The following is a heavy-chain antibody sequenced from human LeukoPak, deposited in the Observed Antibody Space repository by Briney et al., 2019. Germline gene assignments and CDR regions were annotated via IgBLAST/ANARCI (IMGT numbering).Heavy chain of an antibody. CDR1: GGSISSSSYY. D-gene: IGHD6-19*01. CDR2: NSGST. CDR3: ASVGTYIAVAGN. Sequence: SETLSLTCTVSGGSISSSSYYWGWIRQPPGKGLEWLGSNSGSTYYNPSLKSRVTISVDTSKNQFSLKLSSVTAADTAVYYCASVGTYIAVAGNWGQGTLVTVSS. J-gene: IGHJ4*02. V-gene: IGHV4-39*01.